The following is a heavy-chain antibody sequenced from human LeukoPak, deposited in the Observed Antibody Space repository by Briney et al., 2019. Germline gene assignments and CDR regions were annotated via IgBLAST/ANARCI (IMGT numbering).Heavy chain of an antibody. Sequence: GGTLRLSCAASGFTFSSYGMSWVRQAPGKGLEWVSYISSSSSTIYYADSVKGRFTISRDNAKNSLYLQMNSLRAEDTAVYYCARESSVKDFDYWGQGTLVTVSS. V-gene: IGHV3-48*01. CDR1: GFTFSSYG. CDR2: ISSSSSTI. D-gene: IGHD2-2*01. CDR3: ARESSVKDFDY. J-gene: IGHJ4*02.